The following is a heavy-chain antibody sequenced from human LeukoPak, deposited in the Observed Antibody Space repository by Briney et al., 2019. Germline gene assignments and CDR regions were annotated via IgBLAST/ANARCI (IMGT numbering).Heavy chain of an antibody. CDR1: GYTFTGYY. Sequence: GASVKVSCKASGYTFTGYYMHWVRQAPGQGLEWMGWINPNSGDTNYAQKFQGRVTMTRDTSISTADMELSRLRSDDTAVYYCARVKSSRDSNYAYWGQGTLVTVSS. J-gene: IGHJ4*02. CDR2: INPNSGDT. CDR3: ARVKSSRDSNYAY. V-gene: IGHV1-2*02. D-gene: IGHD4-11*01.